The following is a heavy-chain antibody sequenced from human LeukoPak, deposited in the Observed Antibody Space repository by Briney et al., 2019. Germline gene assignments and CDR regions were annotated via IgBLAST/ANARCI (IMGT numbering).Heavy chain of an antibody. V-gene: IGHV3-74*01. CDR2: INSYGTST. CDR1: GLTFSTYW. D-gene: IGHD1-26*01. J-gene: IGHJ5*02. CDR3: AVAIEGAFDP. Sequence: GGSLRLSCAASGLTFSTYWMHWVRQAPGKGLVWVSRINSYGTSTSYADSVKGRFTISRDNAKNTLYLQMNSLRAEDTAVYYCAVAIEGAFDPWGQGTLVTVSS.